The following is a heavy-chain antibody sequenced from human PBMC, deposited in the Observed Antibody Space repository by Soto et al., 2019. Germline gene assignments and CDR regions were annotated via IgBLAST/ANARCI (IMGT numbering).Heavy chain of an antibody. V-gene: IGHV1-69*13. CDR3: ARVVMITFGGVIVPDYFDY. CDR1: GGTFSSYA. J-gene: IGHJ4*02. Sequence: ASVKVSCKASGGTFSSYAISWVRQAPGQGLEWMGGIIPIFGTANYAQKFQGRVTITADESTSTAYMELSSLRSEDTAVYYCARVVMITFGGVIVPDYFDYWGQGTLVTVSS. CDR2: IIPIFGTA. D-gene: IGHD3-16*02.